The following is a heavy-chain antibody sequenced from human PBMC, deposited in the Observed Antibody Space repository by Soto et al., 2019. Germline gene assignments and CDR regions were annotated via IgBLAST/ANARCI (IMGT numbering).Heavy chain of an antibody. CDR2: ISGSGGTT. Sequence: GGSLRLSCAASGFAFTIYAMNWVRQAPGKGLEWVSGISGSGGTTYYADSVKDRFTISRDNSKNTLYLQMNSLRAEDTALYYCANYLSTYPIMTTFGGVVGHFDYWGQGTLVTVSS. J-gene: IGHJ4*02. V-gene: IGHV3-23*01. CDR1: GFAFTIYA. CDR3: ANYLSTYPIMTTFGGVVGHFDY. D-gene: IGHD3-16*02.